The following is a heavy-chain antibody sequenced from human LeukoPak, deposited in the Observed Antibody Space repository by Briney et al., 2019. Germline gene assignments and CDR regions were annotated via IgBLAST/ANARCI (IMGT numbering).Heavy chain of an antibody. V-gene: IGHV1-69*04. D-gene: IGHD2-2*01. J-gene: IGHJ4*02. CDR2: IIPILGIA. CDR3: ARDVGDIVVVPAAMLFDY. Sequence: SVKVSCKASGGTFSSYAISWVRQAPGQGLEWMGRIIPILGIANYAQKFQGRVTITADKSTSTAYMELRSLSSEDTAVYYCARDVGDIVVVPAAMLFDYWGQGTLVTVSS. CDR1: GGTFSSYA.